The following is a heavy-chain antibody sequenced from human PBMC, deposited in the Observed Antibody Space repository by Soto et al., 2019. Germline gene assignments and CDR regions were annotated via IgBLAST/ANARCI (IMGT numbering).Heavy chain of an antibody. Sequence: PSETLSLTCTVSGGSISSGGYYWSWIRQHPGKGLEWIGYIYYSGSTYYNPSLKSRVTISVDTSKNQFSLKLSSVTAADTAVYYCARAGYGDYVWFDPWGQGTLVTVSS. CDR3: ARAGYGDYVWFDP. V-gene: IGHV4-31*03. D-gene: IGHD4-17*01. CDR1: GGSISSGGYY. CDR2: IYYSGST. J-gene: IGHJ5*02.